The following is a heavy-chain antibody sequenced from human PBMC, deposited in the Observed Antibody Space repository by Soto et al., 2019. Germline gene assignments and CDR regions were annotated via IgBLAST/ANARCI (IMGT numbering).Heavy chain of an antibody. J-gene: IGHJ6*02. CDR1: GGTFSSYA. CDR2: IIPIFVTA. V-gene: IGHV1-69*13. D-gene: IGHD1-26*01. CDR3: ARVGSFSGSYRPRGMDV. Sequence: ASVKVSCKASGGTFSSYAISWVRQAPGQGLEWMGGIIPIFVTANYAQKFQGRVTITADESTSTAYMELSSLRSEDTAVYYCARVGSFSGSYRPRGMDVWGQGTTVTVSS.